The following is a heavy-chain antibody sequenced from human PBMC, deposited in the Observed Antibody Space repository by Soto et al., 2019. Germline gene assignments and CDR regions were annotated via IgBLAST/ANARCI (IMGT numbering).Heavy chain of an antibody. D-gene: IGHD6-13*01. CDR1: GYTFTSYD. V-gene: IGHV1-8*01. CDR3: ARRYSSSWYYYYYGMDV. Sequence: QVQLVQSGAEVKEPGASVKVSCKASGYTFTSYDINWVRQATGQGLEWMGWMNPNSGNTGYAQKFQGRVTMTRNTSISTAYMELSSLRSEDTAVYYCARRYSSSWYYYYYGMDVWGQGTTVTVSS. J-gene: IGHJ6*02. CDR2: MNPNSGNT.